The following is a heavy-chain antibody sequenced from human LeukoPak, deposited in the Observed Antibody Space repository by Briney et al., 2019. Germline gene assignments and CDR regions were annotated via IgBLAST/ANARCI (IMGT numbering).Heavy chain of an antibody. CDR1: GYTLTELS. CDR3: ARDAEIAAAGTGSNY. V-gene: IGHV1-24*01. J-gene: IGHJ4*02. D-gene: IGHD6-13*01. CDR2: FDPEDGET. Sequence: ASVKVSCKVSGYTLTELSMHWVRQAPGKGLEWMGGFDPEDGETIYAQKLQGRVTMTTDTSTSTAYMELRSLRSDDTAVYYCARDAEIAAAGTGSNYWGQGTLVTVSS.